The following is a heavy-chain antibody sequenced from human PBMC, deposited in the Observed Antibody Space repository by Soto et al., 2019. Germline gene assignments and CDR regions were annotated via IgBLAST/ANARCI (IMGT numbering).Heavy chain of an antibody. V-gene: IGHV3-23*01. Sequence: GGSLRLSCAASGFTFSSYSMNWVRQAPGKGLEWVSAITGSGDSSFYSDSVTGRFTISRDNSKNTLFLQMHSLRVEDSAVYYCAKDHVFYEPLEGGQYFDSWGQGTLVTVSS. D-gene: IGHD5-12*01. CDR3: AKDHVFYEPLEGGQYFDS. CDR1: GFTFSSYS. J-gene: IGHJ4*02. CDR2: ITGSGDSS.